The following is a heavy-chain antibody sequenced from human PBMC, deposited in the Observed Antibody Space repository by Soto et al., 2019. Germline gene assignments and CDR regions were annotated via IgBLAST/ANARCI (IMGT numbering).Heavy chain of an antibody. V-gene: IGHV4-31*03. D-gene: IGHD5-18*01. CDR1: GGCIRSGGYY. CDR3: ARDHLMATAGTARCYFCLDV. CDR2: IYYRGNT. J-gene: IGHJ6*02. Sequence: SETLSLPCTLCGGCIRSGGYYGRWVCHNPRRPLEWIGNIYYRGNTYYNPSLKSRLTISVDTSKNQFSLNLSSVTAADTAVYYCARDHLMATAGTARCYFCLDVWGQGTTVTVSS.